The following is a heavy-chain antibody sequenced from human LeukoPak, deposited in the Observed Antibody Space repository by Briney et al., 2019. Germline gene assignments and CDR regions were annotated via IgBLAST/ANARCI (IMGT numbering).Heavy chain of an antibody. D-gene: IGHD5-24*01. Sequence: KPSETLSLTCTVSGGSISSYFWSWIRQSPGKGLEWIGYVYYSGATNYNPYLKSRVTISVDTSKNQFSLKLSSVTAADTAVYFCARDFYFDGYPYFDYWGQGTLVTVSS. CDR3: ARDFYFDGYPYFDY. J-gene: IGHJ4*02. CDR1: GGSISSYF. CDR2: VYYSGAT. V-gene: IGHV4-59*01.